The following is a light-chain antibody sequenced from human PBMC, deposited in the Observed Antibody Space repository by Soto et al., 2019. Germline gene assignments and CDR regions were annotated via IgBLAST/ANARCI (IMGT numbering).Light chain of an antibody. V-gene: IGLV2-14*01. CDR1: SSDVGAYNF. CDR3: SSYTGSSPVHVL. CDR2: DVG. J-gene: IGLJ2*01. Sequence: QSALTQPASVSGSPGQSITISCTGTSSDVGAYNFVSWYQQHPGKAPKVMIYDVGKRPSGVSNRFSGSKSGNTASLTISGLQAEDEADYYCSSYTGSSPVHVLFGGGTKLTVL.